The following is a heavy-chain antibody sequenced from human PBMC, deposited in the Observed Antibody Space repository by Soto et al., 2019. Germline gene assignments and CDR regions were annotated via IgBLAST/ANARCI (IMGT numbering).Heavy chain of an antibody. D-gene: IGHD2-2*01. V-gene: IGHV4-59*08. CDR2: IYYSGST. J-gene: IGHJ5*02. CDR3: ARHVGGYCSSTSCYGQYNWFDP. CDR1: GGSISSYY. Sequence: SETLSLTCTVSGGSISSYYWSWIRQPPGKGLEWIGYIYYSGSTNYNPSLKSRVTISVDTSKNQFSLKLSSVTAADTAVYYCARHVGGYCSSTSCYGQYNWFDPWGQGTLVTVSS.